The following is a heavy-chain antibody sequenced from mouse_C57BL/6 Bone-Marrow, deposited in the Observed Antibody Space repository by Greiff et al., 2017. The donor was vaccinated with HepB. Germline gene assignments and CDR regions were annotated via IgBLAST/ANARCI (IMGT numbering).Heavy chain of an antibody. J-gene: IGHJ2*01. D-gene: IGHD1-1*01. CDR1: GYSFTSYY. Sequence: VQLVESGPELVKPGASVKISCKASGYSFTSYYIHWVKQRPGQGLEWIGWIYPGSGNTKYNEKFKGKATLTADTSSSTAYMQLSSLTSEDSAVYYCARKGLYYYGSSYYFDYWGQGTTLTVSS. V-gene: IGHV1-66*01. CDR2: IYPGSGNT. CDR3: ARKGLYYYGSSYYFDY.